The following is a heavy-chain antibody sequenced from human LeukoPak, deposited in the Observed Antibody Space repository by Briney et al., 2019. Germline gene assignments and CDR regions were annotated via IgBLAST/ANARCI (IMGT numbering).Heavy chain of an antibody. Sequence: ASVKVSCKASGYTFTGYYMHWVRQAPGQGLEWMGWINPNSGGTNYAQKFQGRVTMTRDTSISTAYMELSRLRSDDTAVYYCARDRRYDILTGYRHYYYMDVWGKGTTVTVSS. D-gene: IGHD3-9*01. CDR3: ARDRRYDILTGYRHYYYMDV. CDR1: GYTFTGYY. CDR2: INPNSGGT. V-gene: IGHV1-2*02. J-gene: IGHJ6*03.